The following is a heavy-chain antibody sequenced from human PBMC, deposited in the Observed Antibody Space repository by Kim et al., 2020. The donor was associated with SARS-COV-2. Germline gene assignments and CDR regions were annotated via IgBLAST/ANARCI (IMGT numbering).Heavy chain of an antibody. CDR3: ARKDCSGGSCAFDP. Sequence: AVDVKCRFTIPRDNAKTTLYLQMNSLRAEDTAVYHCARKDCSGGSCAFDPWGQGTLVTVSS. V-gene: IGHV3-74*01. J-gene: IGHJ5*02. D-gene: IGHD2-15*01.